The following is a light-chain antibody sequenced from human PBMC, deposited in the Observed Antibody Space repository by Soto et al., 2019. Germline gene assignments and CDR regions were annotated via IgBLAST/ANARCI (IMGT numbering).Light chain of an antibody. CDR2: GTS. Sequence: EIVLTQSPGTLSLSPGERATLSCRATQSITRTFLAWYQQKPGQAPKLLICGTSSRATGIPDRFSGSGSGTDFTLTISRREPEDFVVYYCHDYGNSLYSFGQGTKLEI. CDR3: HDYGNSLYS. J-gene: IGKJ2*03. V-gene: IGKV3-20*01. CDR1: QSITRTF.